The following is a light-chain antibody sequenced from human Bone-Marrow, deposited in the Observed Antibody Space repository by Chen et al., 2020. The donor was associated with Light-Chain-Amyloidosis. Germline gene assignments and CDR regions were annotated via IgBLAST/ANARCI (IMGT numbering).Light chain of an antibody. Sequence: EIVLTQSPGTLSLSPGEGANLSCRASQTISSNYLTWYQQKFGQAPRLLIYGSSSRATGIPDRFTGSGYGTDFTLSITRLEPEDFGMYYCQQYGTSPLTFGGGTKVEIK. V-gene: IGKV3-20*01. CDR2: GSS. J-gene: IGKJ4*01. CDR3: QQYGTSPLT. CDR1: QTISSNY.